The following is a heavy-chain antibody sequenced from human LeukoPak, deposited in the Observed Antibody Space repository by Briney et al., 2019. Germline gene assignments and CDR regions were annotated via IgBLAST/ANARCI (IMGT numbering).Heavy chain of an antibody. J-gene: IGHJ4*02. CDR2: ISAYNGNR. Sequence: ASVKVSCKASGYTFTSYGISWVRQAPGQGLEWMGWISAYNGNRNSAQKLQGRVTMTPDTSTSTAYMELRSLRSDDTAVYYCARDSLRSGVGLNDYWGQGTLVTVSS. CDR1: GYTFTSYG. V-gene: IGHV1-18*01. CDR3: ARDSLRSGVGLNDY. D-gene: IGHD3-10*01.